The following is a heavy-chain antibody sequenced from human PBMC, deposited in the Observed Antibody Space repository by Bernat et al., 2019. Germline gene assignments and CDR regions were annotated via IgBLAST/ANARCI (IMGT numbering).Heavy chain of an antibody. V-gene: IGHV3-21*01. CDR1: GFTFRSYS. CDR3: ARGPYCSGGSCSDY. Sequence: EVQLVESGGGLVKPGGSLRLSCSASGFTFRSYSMNWVRLAPGKGLEWVSSISSSSSYIYYADSVKGRFTISRDNAKNSLYLQMNSLRAEDTAVYYCARGPYCSGGSCSDYWGQGTLVTVSS. D-gene: IGHD2-15*01. J-gene: IGHJ4*02. CDR2: ISSSSSYI.